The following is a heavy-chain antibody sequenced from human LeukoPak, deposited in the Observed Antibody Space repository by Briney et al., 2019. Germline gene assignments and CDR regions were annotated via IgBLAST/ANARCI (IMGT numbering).Heavy chain of an antibody. J-gene: IGHJ4*02. CDR1: GFTFSRNW. CDR3: ARDQYDTWSRRGNFDS. Sequence: GGSLRLSCIASGFTFSRNWMSWVRQAPGKGLEWVANIKLDGSEKNYVDSVKGRFTISRDNTKNSLYLQMNSLRVEDTAVFYCARDQYDTWSRRGNFDSWGQGTLVIVSS. D-gene: IGHD3-3*01. CDR2: IKLDGSEK. V-gene: IGHV3-7*03.